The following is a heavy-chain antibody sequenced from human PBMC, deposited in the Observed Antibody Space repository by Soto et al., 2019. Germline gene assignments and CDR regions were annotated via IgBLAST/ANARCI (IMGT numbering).Heavy chain of an antibody. CDR3: AKSRDVNRGLLDY. CDR1: GFTFSSYA. V-gene: IGHV3-23*01. Sequence: GGSLRLSCAASGFTFSSYAMSWVRQAPGKGLEWVSAISGSGGSTYYADSVKGRFTISRDNSKNSLYLQMNSLRAEDTAVYYCAKSRDVNRGLLDYWGQGTLVTVSS. J-gene: IGHJ4*02. CDR2: ISGSGGST.